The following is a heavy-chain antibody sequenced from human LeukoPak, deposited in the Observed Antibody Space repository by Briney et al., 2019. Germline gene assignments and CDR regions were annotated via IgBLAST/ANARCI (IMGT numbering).Heavy chain of an antibody. Sequence: SETLSLTCSVSGGSISSYYWSWIRQPAGKGLEWIGRIYTSGSTNYNPSLKSRVTMSVDTSKNQFSLKLSSVTAADTAVYYCARGGYYGSGNDFRFDPWGQGTLVTVSS. CDR3: ARGGYYGSGNDFRFDP. CDR2: IYTSGST. V-gene: IGHV4-4*07. CDR1: GGSISSYY. J-gene: IGHJ5*02. D-gene: IGHD3-10*01.